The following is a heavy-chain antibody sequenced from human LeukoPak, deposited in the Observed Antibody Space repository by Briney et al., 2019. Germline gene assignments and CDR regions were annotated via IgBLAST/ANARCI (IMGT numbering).Heavy chain of an antibody. CDR1: GFIFSSYA. CDR3: ALNRGSGWYFHY. V-gene: IGHV3-30*04. D-gene: IGHD6-19*01. CDR2: ISYDGSNK. Sequence: GGSLRLTCAASGFIFSSYAMHWVRQAPGKGLEWVAVISYDGSNKYADSVKGRFTISRDNSKNTLYLQMNSLRAEDTAVYYCALNRGSGWYFHYWGQGTLVTVSS. J-gene: IGHJ4*02.